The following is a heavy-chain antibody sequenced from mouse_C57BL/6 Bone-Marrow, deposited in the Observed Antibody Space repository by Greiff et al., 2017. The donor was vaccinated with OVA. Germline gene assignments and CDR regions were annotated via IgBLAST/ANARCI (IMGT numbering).Heavy chain of an antibody. Sequence: QVQLQQPGAELVMPGASVKLSCTASGYTFTSYWMHWVKQRPGQGLEWIGEIDTSASNTNYHQKFKGKSTLTVDNSSRTAYMQLSSLSSEDSAVYYCARKGTTTVRDYWYFDFWGTGTTVTVSS. J-gene: IGHJ1*03. V-gene: IGHV1-69*01. CDR1: GYTFTSYW. CDR3: ARKGTTTVRDYWYFDF. CDR2: IDTSASNT. D-gene: IGHD1-1*01.